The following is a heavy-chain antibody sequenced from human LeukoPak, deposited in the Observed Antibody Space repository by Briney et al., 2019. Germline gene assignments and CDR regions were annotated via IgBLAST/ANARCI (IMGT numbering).Heavy chain of an antibody. D-gene: IGHD5-18*01. CDR2: ISYDGSNK. J-gene: IGHJ4*02. CDR3: AKEEKKYSYGYLETYFDY. V-gene: IGHV3-30*18. Sequence: GRSLRLSCAASGFTFSSYGMHWVRQAPGKGLEWVAVISYDGSNKYYADSVKGRFTISRDNSKNTLYLQMNSLRAEDTAVYYCAKEEKKYSYGYLETYFDYWGQGTLVTVSS. CDR1: GFTFSSYG.